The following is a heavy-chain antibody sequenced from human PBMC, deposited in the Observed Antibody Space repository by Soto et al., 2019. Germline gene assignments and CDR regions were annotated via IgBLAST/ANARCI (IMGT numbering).Heavy chain of an antibody. CDR3: AKDKAGSSGTLNYFDH. CDR1: GFSFRNYA. D-gene: IGHD1-1*01. CDR2: ISGSTTTE. V-gene: IGHV3-23*01. J-gene: IGHJ4*02. Sequence: XGALRLSCVASGFSFRNYALSWVRQAPGKGLGWVAAISGSTTTEYYADSVKGRFTVSRDNSKNTIYLEMNSLRVDDTAVYYCAKDKAGSSGTLNYFDHWGQGTLVTVSS.